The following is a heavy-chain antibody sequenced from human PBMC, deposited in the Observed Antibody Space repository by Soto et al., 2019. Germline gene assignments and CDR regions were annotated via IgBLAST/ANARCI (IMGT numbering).Heavy chain of an antibody. V-gene: IGHV1-69*01. Sequence: QVQLVQSGDEVKKPGSSVKVSCKTSGVSFNNNGIGWVRQAPGHGIEWMGGVSPPFRTSNYARKFQGRISITADASTGTVNMELSSLTSEDTAQYYCATVLYYGSGSYSPYGMDVWGQGTTVTVSS. CDR2: VSPPFRTS. CDR3: ATVLYYGSGSYSPYGMDV. CDR1: GVSFNNNG. D-gene: IGHD3-10*01. J-gene: IGHJ6*02.